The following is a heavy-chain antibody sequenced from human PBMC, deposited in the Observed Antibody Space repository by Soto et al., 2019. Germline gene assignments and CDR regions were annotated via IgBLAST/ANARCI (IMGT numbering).Heavy chain of an antibody. D-gene: IGHD2-2*02. V-gene: IGHV1-8*01. CDR3: ARATEACTSASCYNF. Sequence: QVQLVQSGAEVKKPGASVKVSCKASGYTFTSYDINWVRQVTGQGLEWMGWMNPNSDNTGYAQKFQGRVTMTRSASISTGYMELSSLRSEDTAVYFCARATEACTSASCYNFWGQGTLVTVSS. J-gene: IGHJ4*02. CDR2: MNPNSDNT. CDR1: GYTFTSYD.